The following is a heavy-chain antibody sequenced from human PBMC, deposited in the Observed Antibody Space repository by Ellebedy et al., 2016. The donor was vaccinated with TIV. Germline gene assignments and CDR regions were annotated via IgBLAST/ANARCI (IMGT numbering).Heavy chain of an antibody. CDR3: ARGLYSGYDLLTGY. V-gene: IGHV1-46*01. J-gene: IGHJ4*02. Sequence: AASVKVSCKASGYTFTGYYMHWVRQAPGQGLEWMGIIDPSGGSTSYAQKFQGRVTMTRDTSTSTVFMELSSLRSDDTAVYYCARGLYSGYDLLTGYWGQGTLVTVSS. CDR1: GYTFTGYY. D-gene: IGHD5-12*01. CDR2: IDPSGGST.